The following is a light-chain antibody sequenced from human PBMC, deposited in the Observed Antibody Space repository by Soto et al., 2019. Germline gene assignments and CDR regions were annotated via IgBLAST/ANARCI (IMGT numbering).Light chain of an antibody. J-gene: IGLJ1*01. CDR3: SSYTSSSLHV. CDR1: SSEVGGYNY. V-gene: IGLV2-14*03. CDR2: DVS. Sequence: QSVLTQPASVSGSPGQSITISCTGTSSEVGGYNYVSWYQQHPGKAPKLMIYDVSNRPSGVFNRFSGSKSGNTASLTISGLQAEDEADYYCSSYTSSSLHVFGTGTKVTVL.